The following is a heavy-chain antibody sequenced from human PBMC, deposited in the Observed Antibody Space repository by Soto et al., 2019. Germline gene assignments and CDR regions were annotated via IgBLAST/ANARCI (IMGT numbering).Heavy chain of an antibody. D-gene: IGHD1-26*01. Sequence: PGGSLRLSCAASGFTFSSYGMHRVRQAPGKGLEWVSVIPYDGSNKYYADSVKGRFTVSRDNFKNTVDLQMNSLRVEDTAVYYCAKGRGVGATPDGANCWGQGTLVNVSS. J-gene: IGHJ4*02. CDR1: GFTFSSYG. CDR3: AKGRGVGATPDGANC. V-gene: IGHV3-30*18. CDR2: IPYDGSNK.